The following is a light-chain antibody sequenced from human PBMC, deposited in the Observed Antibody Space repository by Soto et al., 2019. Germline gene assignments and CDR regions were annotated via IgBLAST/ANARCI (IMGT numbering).Light chain of an antibody. J-gene: IGLJ6*01. CDR3: SSHTTTRALRHV. CDR2: DVS. Sequence: QSALTQPASVSGSPGQSITISCSGTSSDVGGYDYVSWYQHLPGKAPKVMIYDVSNRPSGVSNRFSGSKSGNTAFLTISGLQTEDEADYYCSSHTTTRALRHVLGAGTKVTVL. V-gene: IGLV2-14*03. CDR1: SSDVGGYDY.